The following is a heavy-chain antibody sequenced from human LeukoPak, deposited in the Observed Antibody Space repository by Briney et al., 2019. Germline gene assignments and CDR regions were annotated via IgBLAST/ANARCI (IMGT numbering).Heavy chain of an antibody. Sequence: ASVKVSCKASGYTFTSYGISWVRQAPGQGLEWMGWISAYNGNTNYAQKLQGRVTMTTDTSTSTAYMELRSLRSDDTAVYYCARGYYYDSSGKRWEFDYWGQGTLVTVSS. J-gene: IGHJ4*02. D-gene: IGHD3-22*01. CDR3: ARGYYYDSSGKRWEFDY. CDR1: GYTFTSYG. V-gene: IGHV1-18*01. CDR2: ISAYNGNT.